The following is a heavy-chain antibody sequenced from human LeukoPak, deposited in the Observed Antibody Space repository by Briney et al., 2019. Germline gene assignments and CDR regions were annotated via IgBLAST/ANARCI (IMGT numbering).Heavy chain of an antibody. J-gene: IGHJ3*02. D-gene: IGHD1-26*01. CDR2: ISSSSSYR. CDR3: AGALPSPLYSGSYADAFDI. Sequence: PGGSLRLSCAASGFTFSSYSRTWVRQAPGKGLEWVSSISSSSSYRNYADSVKGRFTISRDNAKNSLYLQMNSLRAEDTAVYYCAGALPSPLYSGSYADAFDIWGQGTMVTVSS. CDR1: GFTFSSYS. V-gene: IGHV3-21*01.